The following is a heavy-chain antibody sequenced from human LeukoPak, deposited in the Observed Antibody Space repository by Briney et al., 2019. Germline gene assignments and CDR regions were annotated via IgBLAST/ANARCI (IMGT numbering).Heavy chain of an antibody. CDR3: ARDPLPYFYDYGGNV. D-gene: IGHD4-23*01. CDR1: GFTFSSYE. V-gene: IGHV3-48*03. J-gene: IGHJ4*02. Sequence: GGSLRLSCAASGFTFSSYEMNWVRQAPGKGLEWVSYISSSGSTIYYADSVKGRFTISRDNAKNSLYLQMNSLRAEDTAVYYCARDPLPYFYDYGGNVWGQGTLVIVSS. CDR2: ISSSGSTI.